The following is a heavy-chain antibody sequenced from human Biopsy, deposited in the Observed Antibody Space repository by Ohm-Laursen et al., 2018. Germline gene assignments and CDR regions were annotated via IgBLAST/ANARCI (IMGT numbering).Heavy chain of an antibody. CDR2: MSPNTGNT. CDR3: ARWETALGRGLDS. D-gene: IGHD5-18*01. V-gene: IGHV1-8*01. Sequence: GSSVTASCKVYGSTFTSHDINSARHATGQGLECMGWMSPNTGNTVYAQRFQDRVTMTSDTSTGTAYMELTSLTSDDTAVYFCARWETALGRGLDSWGQGTLVAVSS. J-gene: IGHJ4*02. CDR1: GSTFTSHD.